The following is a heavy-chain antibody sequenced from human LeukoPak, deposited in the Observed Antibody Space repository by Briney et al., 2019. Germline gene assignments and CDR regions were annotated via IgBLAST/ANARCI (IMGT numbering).Heavy chain of an antibody. D-gene: IGHD2-2*01. J-gene: IGHJ3*02. CDR1: GFTFSSYE. Sequence: GGSLRLSCAASGFTFSSYEMNWVRQAPGKGLEWVSYISSSGSPIYYADSVKGRFTISRDNDKNSLYLQMNSLRAEDTAVYYCAREPPSCWFDAFDIWGEGTMVTVSS. V-gene: IGHV3-48*03. CDR3: AREPPSCWFDAFDI. CDR2: ISSSGSPI.